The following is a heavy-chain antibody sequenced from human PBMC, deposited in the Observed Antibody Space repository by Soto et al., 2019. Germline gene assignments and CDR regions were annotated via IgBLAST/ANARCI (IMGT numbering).Heavy chain of an antibody. CDR1: GGTFSSYA. CDR2: IIPIFGTA. CDR3: ARIGYCSSTSCYYYYGMDV. J-gene: IGHJ6*02. V-gene: IGHV1-69*13. D-gene: IGHD2-2*01. Sequence: GASVKVSCKASGGTFSSYAISWVRQAPGQGLEWMGGIIPIFGTANYAQKFQGRVTITADESTSTAYMELSSLRSEDTAVYYCARIGYCSSTSCYYYYGMDVWGQGTTVTSP.